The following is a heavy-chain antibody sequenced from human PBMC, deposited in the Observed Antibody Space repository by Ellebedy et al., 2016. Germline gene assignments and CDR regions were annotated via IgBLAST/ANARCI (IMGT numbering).Heavy chain of an antibody. V-gene: IGHV3-52*02. CDR1: GFTFSSSW. CDR3: VTTDGGYSVVIPAAIPTCWFDP. D-gene: IGHD2-2*02. J-gene: IGHJ5*02. CDR2: MKCDGSEK. Sequence: GESLKISXAASGFTFSSSWMHWVCQAPEKGQEWVADMKCDGSEKYYVDSVKGRLTISRDNAKNSLYLQVNSLRAEDMTVFYCVTTDGGYSVVIPAAIPTCWFDPWGQGTLVTVSS.